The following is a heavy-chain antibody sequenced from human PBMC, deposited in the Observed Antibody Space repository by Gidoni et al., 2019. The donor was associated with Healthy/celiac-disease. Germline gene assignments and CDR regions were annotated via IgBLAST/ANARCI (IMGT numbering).Heavy chain of an antibody. CDR3: ARVAPVGATGRALERVYYFDY. V-gene: IGHV7-4-1*02. J-gene: IGHJ4*02. D-gene: IGHD1-26*01. CDR2: INTNTGNP. CDR1: GYTFTSYA. Sequence: QVQLVQSGSALKKPGASVKVSCKASGYTFTSYAMTWVRQAPGQGLEWMGWINTNTGNPTYAQGFTGRFVFSLDTSVSTAYLQISSLKAEDTAVYYCARVAPVGATGRALERVYYFDYWGQGTLVTVSS.